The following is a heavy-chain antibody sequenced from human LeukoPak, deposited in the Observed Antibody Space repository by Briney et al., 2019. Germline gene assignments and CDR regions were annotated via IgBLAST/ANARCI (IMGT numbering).Heavy chain of an antibody. V-gene: IGHV3-9*01. Sequence: GRSLRLSCAASGFTFDEYAMHWVRQAPGKGLEWVSGISWNSGGIGYADSVKGRFTISRDNSKNTLYLQMNSLRAEDTAVYYCAKDNSGYVYHYYYYGMDVWGQGTTVTVSS. CDR2: ISWNSGGI. D-gene: IGHD5-12*01. J-gene: IGHJ6*02. CDR1: GFTFDEYA. CDR3: AKDNSGYVYHYYYYGMDV.